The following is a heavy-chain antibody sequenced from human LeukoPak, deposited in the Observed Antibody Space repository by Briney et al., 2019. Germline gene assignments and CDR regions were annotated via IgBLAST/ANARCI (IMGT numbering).Heavy chain of an antibody. CDR3: ARDQYDTWSRRGNFDS. CDR2: IKLDGSEK. CDR1: GFTFGKYW. D-gene: IGHD3-3*01. J-gene: IGHJ4*02. V-gene: IGHV3-7*03. Sequence: GGSLRLSCVVSGFTFGKYWMSWVRQAPGKGLEWVANIKLDGSEKNYVDSVKGRFTISRDNTKNSLYLQMNSLRVEDTAVFYCARDQYDTWSRRGNFDSWGQGTLVIVSS.